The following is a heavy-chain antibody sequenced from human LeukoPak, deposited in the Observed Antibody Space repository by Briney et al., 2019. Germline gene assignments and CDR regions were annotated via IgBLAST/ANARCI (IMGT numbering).Heavy chain of an antibody. Sequence: SETLSLTCAVYGGSFSGYYWSWIRQPPGKGLEWIGEINHSGSTNYNPSLKSRVTISVDTSKNQFSLKLSSVTAADTAVYYCARLRYCSSTSCYGWDYYYYMDVWGKGTTVTISS. V-gene: IGHV4-34*01. J-gene: IGHJ6*03. CDR2: INHSGST. D-gene: IGHD2-2*01. CDR1: GGSFSGYY. CDR3: ARLRYCSSTSCYGWDYYYYMDV.